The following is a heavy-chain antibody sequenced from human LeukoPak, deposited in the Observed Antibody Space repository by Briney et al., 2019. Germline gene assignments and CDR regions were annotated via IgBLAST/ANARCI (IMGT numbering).Heavy chain of an antibody. CDR2: ISYDGSNK. CDR1: GFTFSSYG. CDR3: AKDQGRPWELLLGSPWFDP. J-gene: IGHJ5*02. D-gene: IGHD2-15*01. V-gene: IGHV3-30*18. Sequence: PGRSLRLSCAASGFTFSSYGMHWVRQAPGKGLEWVAVISYDGSNKYYADSVKGRFTISRDNSKNTLYLQMNSLRAEDTAVYYCAKDQGRPWELLLGSPWFDPWGQGTLVTVSS.